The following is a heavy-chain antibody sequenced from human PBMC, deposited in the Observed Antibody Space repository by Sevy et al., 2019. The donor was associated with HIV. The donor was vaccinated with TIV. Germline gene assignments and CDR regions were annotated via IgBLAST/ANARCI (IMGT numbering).Heavy chain of an antibody. J-gene: IGHJ4*02. CDR1: GGSISSYY. Sequence: SETLSLTCTVSGGSISSYYWSWIRQPPRKGLEWIGYIYYSGSTNYNPSLKSRVTISVDTSKNQFSLKLSSVTAADTAVYYCATSYYDSSGYELDYWGQGTLVTVSS. V-gene: IGHV4-59*01. CDR2: IYYSGST. CDR3: ATSYYDSSGYELDY. D-gene: IGHD3-22*01.